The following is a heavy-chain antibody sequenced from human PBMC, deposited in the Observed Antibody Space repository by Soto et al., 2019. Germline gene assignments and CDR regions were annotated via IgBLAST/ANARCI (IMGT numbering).Heavy chain of an antibody. V-gene: IGHV3-7*05. CDR1: RFTFSNSW. CDR3: ARNWVFTFDI. J-gene: IGHJ3*02. Sequence: EVQLVESGGGLVQPGGSQRLSCAASRFTFSNSWMHWVRQVPGKGLEWVAHISPDGTAKSYVDSVKGRFTISRDNAKNSLYLEMSCLRAEDTAVYYCARNWVFTFDIWGQGTVVTVSS. CDR2: ISPDGTAK. D-gene: IGHD2-8*01.